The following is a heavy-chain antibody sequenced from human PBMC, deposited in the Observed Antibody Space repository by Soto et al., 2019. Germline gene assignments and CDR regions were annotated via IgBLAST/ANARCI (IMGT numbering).Heavy chain of an antibody. CDR3: ARAPGYCSGGSCFYYMDV. V-gene: IGHV4-59*01. J-gene: IGHJ6*03. CDR2: IYYSGST. CDR1: GGSISSYY. D-gene: IGHD2-15*01. Sequence: PSETLSLTCTVSGGSISSYYWSWIRQPPGKGLEWIGYIYYSGSTNYNPSLKSRVTISVDTSKNQFSLKLSSVTAADTAVYYCARAPGYCSGGSCFYYMDVWGKGTTVTVAS.